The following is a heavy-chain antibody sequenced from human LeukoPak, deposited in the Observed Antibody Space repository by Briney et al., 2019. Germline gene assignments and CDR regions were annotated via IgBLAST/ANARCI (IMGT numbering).Heavy chain of an antibody. V-gene: IGHV3-23*01. Sequence: GVSLRLSCAACGFTFSNYDMTWVRQAPGKGLGWVSGISSSGGSTYYADSVKGRFTISRDNSTNTLYLQMNSLGADDTALYYCARSGYCAGGNCYQGAFDIWGQGTMVTVSS. J-gene: IGHJ3*02. CDR2: ISSSGGST. D-gene: IGHD2-15*01. CDR3: ARSGYCAGGNCYQGAFDI. CDR1: GFTFSNYD.